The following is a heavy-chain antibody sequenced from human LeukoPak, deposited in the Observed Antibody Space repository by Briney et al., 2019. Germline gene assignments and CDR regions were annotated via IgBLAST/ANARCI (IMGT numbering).Heavy chain of an antibody. CDR1: GYTFTSYA. J-gene: IGHJ4*02. CDR3: AREGFRDIVVVTAIDY. D-gene: IGHD2-21*02. V-gene: IGHV1-2*02. Sequence: ASVKVSCKASGYTFTSYAMNWVRQAPGQGLEWMGWINPNSGGTNYAQKFQGRVTMTRDTSISTAYMELSRLRSDDTAVYYCAREGFRDIVVVTAIDYWGQGTLVTVSS. CDR2: INPNSGGT.